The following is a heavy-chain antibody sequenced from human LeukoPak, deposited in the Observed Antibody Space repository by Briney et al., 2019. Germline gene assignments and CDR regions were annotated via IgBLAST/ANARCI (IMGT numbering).Heavy chain of an antibody. Sequence: ASVKVFCKASGYTFTSYGISWVRQAPGQRLEWMGWINAGNGNTKYSQKFQGRVTITRDTSASTAYMELSSLRSEDTAVYYCARDQAMGYFDYWGQGTLVTVSS. J-gene: IGHJ4*02. CDR1: GYTFTSYG. CDR3: ARDQAMGYFDY. CDR2: INAGNGNT. V-gene: IGHV1-3*01. D-gene: IGHD5-18*01.